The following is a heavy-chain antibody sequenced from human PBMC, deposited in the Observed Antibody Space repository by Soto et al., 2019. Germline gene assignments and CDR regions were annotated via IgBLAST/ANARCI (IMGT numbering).Heavy chain of an antibody. CDR2: ISASDSRT. CDR3: AREADILNWFDP. D-gene: IGHD3-9*01. CDR1: GFIFSDYA. J-gene: IGHJ5*02. Sequence: GGSLRLSCAASGFIFSDYAMSWVRQAPGKGLEWVSSISASDSRTYYADSVKGRFTISRDNAKNSLYLQMNSLRAEDTAVYYCAREADILNWFDPWGQGTLVTVSS. V-gene: IGHV3-23*01.